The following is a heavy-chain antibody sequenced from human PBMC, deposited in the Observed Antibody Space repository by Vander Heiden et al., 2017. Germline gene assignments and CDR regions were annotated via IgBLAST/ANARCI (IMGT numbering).Heavy chain of an antibody. Sequence: EVQLVESGGGLVKPGGSLRLTCAASGFTFSNYGMNWVRQAPGKGLQWVASITKDDDRTYYADSVKGRFTISRHSANNSVSLLMNSLRPEDTAVYYCARDLGRHDLDFWGQGTLVTVSS. CDR2: ITKDDDRT. CDR1: GFTFSNYG. J-gene: IGHJ4*02. CDR3: ARDLGRHDLDF. V-gene: IGHV3-21*01. D-gene: IGHD1-1*01.